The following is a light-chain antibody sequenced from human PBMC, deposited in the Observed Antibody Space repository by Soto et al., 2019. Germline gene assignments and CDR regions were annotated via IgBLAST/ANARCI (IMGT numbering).Light chain of an antibody. J-gene: IGKJ1*01. CDR3: QHLNGYPWT. Sequence: IQLTQFQSSLSASVGARVTITCRASHCVSSHLAWHQQRPGKAPKLLIYEVSSLQSGVPSRFSGSGSGTEFTLTISSLQPEDFSTYYCQHLNGYPWTFGQGTKVDI. CDR2: EVS. V-gene: IGKV1-9*01. CDR1: HCVSSH.